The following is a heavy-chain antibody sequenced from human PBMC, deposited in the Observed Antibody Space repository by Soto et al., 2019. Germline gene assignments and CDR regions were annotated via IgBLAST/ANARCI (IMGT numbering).Heavy chain of an antibody. CDR2: INHSGST. D-gene: IGHD5-12*01. V-gene: IGHV4-34*01. J-gene: IGHJ6*03. CDR3: ARGRSGYDSNYYYYMDV. Sequence: SETLSLTCAVYGGSFSGYYWSWIRQPPGKGLEWIGEINHSGSTNYNPSLKSRVTISVDTSKNQFSLKLSSVTAADTAVYYCARGRSGYDSNYYYYMDVWGKGTTVTVSS. CDR1: GGSFSGYY.